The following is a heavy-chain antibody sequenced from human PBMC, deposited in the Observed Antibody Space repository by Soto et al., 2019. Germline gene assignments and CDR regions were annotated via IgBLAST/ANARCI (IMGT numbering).Heavy chain of an antibody. D-gene: IGHD4-4*01. V-gene: IGHV2-5*01. CDR2: IYWNDEK. CDR3: AHRTTVTSGIN. Sequence: QITLKESGPTLVNPTQTLRLTCTFSGFSLTTDGVGVDWIRQPPGKALEWLGLIYWNDEKRYRPSLQSRLTITKDTSRNQVVLTMTNMDPVDTATYYCAHRTTVTSGINWGQGTLVTVSS. J-gene: IGHJ4*02. CDR1: GFSLTTDGVG.